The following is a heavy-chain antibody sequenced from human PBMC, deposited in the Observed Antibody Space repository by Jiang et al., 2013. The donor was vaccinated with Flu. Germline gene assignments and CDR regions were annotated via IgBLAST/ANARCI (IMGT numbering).Heavy chain of an antibody. J-gene: IGHJ6*02. CDR2: IYYSGST. Sequence: KPSETLSLTCTVSGGSISSYYWSWIRQPPGKGLEWIGYIYYSGSTNYNPSLKSRVTISVDTSKNQFSLKLSSVTAADTAVYYCARVQPYYYGSGSYIPYYYGMDVWGQGTTVTVSS. D-gene: IGHD3-10*01. V-gene: IGHV4-59*01. CDR1: GGSISSYY. CDR3: ARVQPYYYGSGSYIPYYYGMDV.